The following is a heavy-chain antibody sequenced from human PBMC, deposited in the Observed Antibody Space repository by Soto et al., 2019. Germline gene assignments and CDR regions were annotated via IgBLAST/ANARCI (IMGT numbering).Heavy chain of an antibody. CDR1: GGSISSYY. V-gene: IGHV4-59*01. CDR3: AREGVGSSWQLGSFDY. J-gene: IGHJ4*02. Sequence: SETLSLTCTVSGGSISSYYWSWIRQPPGKGLEWIGYIYYSGSTNYNPSLKSRVTISVDTSKNQFSLKLSSVTAADTAVYYCAREGVGSSWQLGSFDYWGQGTLVTVSS. D-gene: IGHD6-13*01. CDR2: IYYSGST.